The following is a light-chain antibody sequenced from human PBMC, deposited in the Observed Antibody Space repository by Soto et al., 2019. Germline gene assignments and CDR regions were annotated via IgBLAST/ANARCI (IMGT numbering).Light chain of an antibody. CDR2: DAS. V-gene: IGKV3-11*01. J-gene: IGKJ1*01. CDR1: QSVSFY. CDR3: QQYRNWPRT. Sequence: EIVLTQSPATLSSSPGERATLSCRASQSVSFYFAWYQQKPGQAPRLLIYDASYRAPGIPAGFSGRGSGTEFTLTINNLQSEDFAVYYCQQYRNWPRTFGQGTKVEIK.